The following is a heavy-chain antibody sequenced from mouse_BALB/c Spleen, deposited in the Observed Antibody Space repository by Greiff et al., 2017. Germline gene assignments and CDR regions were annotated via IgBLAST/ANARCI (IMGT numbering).Heavy chain of an antibody. J-gene: IGHJ2*01. CDR3: ARSYGNLPYFDY. CDR2: ISSGSSTI. V-gene: IGHV5-17*02. Sequence: EVQLQESGGGLVQPGGSRKLSCAASGFTFSSFGMHWVRQAPEKGLEWVAYISSGSSTIYYADTVKGRFTISRDNPKNTLFLQMTSLRSEDTAMYYCARSYGNLPYFDYWGQGTTLTVSS. CDR1: GFTFSSFG. D-gene: IGHD2-1*01.